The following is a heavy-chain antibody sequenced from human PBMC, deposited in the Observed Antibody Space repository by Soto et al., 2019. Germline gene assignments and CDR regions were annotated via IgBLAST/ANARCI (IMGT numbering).Heavy chain of an antibody. J-gene: IGHJ4*02. CDR2: IRGSGANT. D-gene: IGHD1-20*01. CDR3: AKDARYYWKIDF. V-gene: IGHV3-23*01. CDR1: GLTFGSYA. Sequence: DVHLLESGGGLVQPGGSLRLSCGVSGLTFGSYAMTWVRQAPGKGLEWVSGIRGSGANTYYADSVKGRFTISRDNSKNTLYLQMNSLRAEDTAIYYCAKDARYYWKIDFWGQGTLVTVSS.